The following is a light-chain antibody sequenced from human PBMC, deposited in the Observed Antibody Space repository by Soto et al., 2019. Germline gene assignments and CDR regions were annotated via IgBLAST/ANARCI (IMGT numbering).Light chain of an antibody. V-gene: IGKV3-20*01. CDR2: DAS. CDR3: QQYGTSLT. CDR1: QTVSSTS. J-gene: IGKJ4*01. Sequence: EIVLTHSPATLSLSPVERATLSCRASQTVSSTSVAWYQLKADQAPRHLIFDASTRATGIPDRFSGSGAGTDFTLTISRQDPEVVAEYYCQQYGTSLTFGGGTKVDIK.